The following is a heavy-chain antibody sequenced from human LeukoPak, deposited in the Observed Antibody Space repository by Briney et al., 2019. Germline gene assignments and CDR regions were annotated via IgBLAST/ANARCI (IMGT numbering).Heavy chain of an antibody. D-gene: IGHD5-24*01. CDR3: VREGNGYNSHFDY. Sequence: SETLSLTCAVYGGSFSGYYWSWIRQPPGKGLEWIGEINHSGSTNYNPSLKSRVTISVDTSKNQFSLKLSSVTAADTAVYYCVREGNGYNSHFDYWGQGTLVTVSS. CDR1: GGSFSGYY. J-gene: IGHJ4*02. CDR2: INHSGST. V-gene: IGHV4-34*01.